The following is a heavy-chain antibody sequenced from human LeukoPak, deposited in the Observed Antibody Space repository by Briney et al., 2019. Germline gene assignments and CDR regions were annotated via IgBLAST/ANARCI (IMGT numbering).Heavy chain of an antibody. CDR2: ISGSGGST. CDR1: GFTFSSYA. V-gene: IGHV3-23*01. CDR3: AKGQHSRSSWYLPVLGPGYYYGMDV. J-gene: IGHJ6*02. D-gene: IGHD6-13*01. Sequence: PGGSLRLSCAASGFTFSSYAMSWVRQAPGKGLEWVSAISGSGGSTYYADSVKGRFTISRDNSKNTLYLQMNSLRAEDTAVYYCAKGQHSRSSWYLPVLGPGYYYGMDVWGQGTTVTVSS.